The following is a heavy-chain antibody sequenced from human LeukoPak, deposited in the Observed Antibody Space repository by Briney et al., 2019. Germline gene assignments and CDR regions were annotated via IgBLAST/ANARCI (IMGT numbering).Heavy chain of an antibody. D-gene: IGHD3-3*01. CDR1: GGSIRSYY. Sequence: PSETLSLTCIVSGGSIRSYYWSWIRQPPGKGLEWIGYIYYSGSTNFNPSLKSRVTISVDTSKNQFSLKLSSVTATDTAVYYCARQRFLEWYFDYWGQGTLVTVSS. J-gene: IGHJ4*02. CDR2: IYYSGST. V-gene: IGHV4-59*08. CDR3: ARQRFLEWYFDY.